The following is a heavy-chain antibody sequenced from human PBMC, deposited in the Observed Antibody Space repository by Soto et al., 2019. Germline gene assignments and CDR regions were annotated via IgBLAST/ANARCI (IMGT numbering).Heavy chain of an antibody. CDR2: MYYSGST. CDR1: GGSISSSSYY. D-gene: IGHD2-15*01. Sequence: QLQLQESGPGLVKPSETLSLTCTVSGGSISSSSYYWGWIRQPPGKGVEWVGSMYYSGSTYYNPALKSRVTISVDTSKNQLSLKLSSVSAADTAVYSCARHFGGIVVVVAAKDGYFDLWGRGTLVTVSS. CDR3: ARHFGGIVVVVAAKDGYFDL. J-gene: IGHJ2*01. V-gene: IGHV4-39*01.